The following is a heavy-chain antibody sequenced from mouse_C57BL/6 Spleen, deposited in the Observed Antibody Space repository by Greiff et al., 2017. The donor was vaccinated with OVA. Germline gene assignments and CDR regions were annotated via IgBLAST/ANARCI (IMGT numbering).Heavy chain of an antibody. D-gene: IGHD1-1*01. CDR2: INPNNGGT. Sequence: VQLQQSGPELVKPGASVKMSCKASGYTFTDYNMHWVKQSHGKSLEWIGYINPNNGGTSYNQKFKGKATLTVNKSSSTAYMELRSLTSEDSAVYYCARTYYGSSYNFDYWGQGTTLTVSS. J-gene: IGHJ2*01. CDR3: ARTYYGSSYNFDY. V-gene: IGHV1-22*01. CDR1: GYTFTDYN.